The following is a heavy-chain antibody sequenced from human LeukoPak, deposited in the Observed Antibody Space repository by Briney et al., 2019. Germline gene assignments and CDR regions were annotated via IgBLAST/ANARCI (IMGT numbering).Heavy chain of an antibody. CDR1: GGSINNRYYY. CDR2: LYYSGST. J-gene: IGHJ6*03. Sequence: SETLSLTCSVSGGSINNRYYYCGWIRQPPGKILEWIGSLYYSGSTYYNTALKSRVATSVDTTKNQFYLKLSSVTAADTAVYYCARFSPYYSHYMDVWGKGTTVTVSS. V-gene: IGHV4-39*07. CDR3: ARFSPYYSHYMDV. D-gene: IGHD2/OR15-2a*01.